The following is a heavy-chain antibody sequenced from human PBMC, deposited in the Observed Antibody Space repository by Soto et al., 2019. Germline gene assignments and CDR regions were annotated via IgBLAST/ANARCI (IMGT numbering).Heavy chain of an antibody. Sequence: QVQLVESGGGLVKPGGSLRLSCAASGFTFSDYYMSWIRLAPGKGLEWVSYISSSSSYTNYADSVKGRFTISRDNAKNSLYLQMNSLRAEATAVYYCARSSSWTYFDYWGQGTLVTVSS. D-gene: IGHD6-13*01. CDR3: ARSSSWTYFDY. V-gene: IGHV3-11*06. CDR2: ISSSSSYT. CDR1: GFTFSDYY. J-gene: IGHJ4*02.